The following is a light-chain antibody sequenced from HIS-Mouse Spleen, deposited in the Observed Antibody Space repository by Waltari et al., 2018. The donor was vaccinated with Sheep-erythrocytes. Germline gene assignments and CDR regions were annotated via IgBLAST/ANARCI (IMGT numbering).Light chain of an antibody. V-gene: IGLV2-11*01. CDR2: DVS. J-gene: IGLJ1*01. CDR3: CSYAGSYNHV. CDR1: SSDFGGYTY. Sequence: QSALTPPRSVSGSPGQSVTISCTGTSSDFGGYTYVSWYQQHPGKAPKLMIYDVSKRPSGVPDRFSGSKSGNTASLTISGLQVEDEADYYCCSYAGSYNHVFATGTKVTVL.